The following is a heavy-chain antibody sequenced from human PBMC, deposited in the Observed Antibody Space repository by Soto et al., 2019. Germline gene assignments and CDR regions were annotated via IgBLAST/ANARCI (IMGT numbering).Heavy chain of an antibody. Sequence: PGGSLRLSCAASGFTFKNAWMSWGRRAPGKGLEWVGRIKTKADAGTTDYAAPVKGRFTISRDDSKNTLYLKMNSLKNEDTALYFCTTDGATILLDPRGQGTLVTVAS. CDR2: IKTKADAGTT. V-gene: IGHV3-15*01. D-gene: IGHD1-26*01. J-gene: IGHJ5*02. CDR3: TTDGATILLDP. CDR1: GFTFKNAW.